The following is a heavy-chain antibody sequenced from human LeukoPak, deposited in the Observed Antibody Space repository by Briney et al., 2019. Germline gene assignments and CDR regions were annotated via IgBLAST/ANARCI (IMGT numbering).Heavy chain of an antibody. CDR3: TKVRSGSSSWALRVFDY. Sequence: GGSLRLSCAVPGFTFSSEAMGWVRQLPGGGLEWVSTISPAGGTTYYAESMKGRFTISRDNSKSPLYLQMNSLRVEDTAVYYCTKVRSGSSSWALRVFDYWGQGALVTVSS. CDR1: GFTFSSEA. D-gene: IGHD6-13*01. V-gene: IGHV3-23*01. CDR2: ISPAGGTT. J-gene: IGHJ4*02.